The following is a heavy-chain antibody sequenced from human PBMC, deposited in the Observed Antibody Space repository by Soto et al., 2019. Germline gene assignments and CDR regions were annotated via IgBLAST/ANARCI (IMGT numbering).Heavy chain of an antibody. CDR1: GFTFSSYA. Sequence: GGSLRLSCAASGFTFSSYAMSWVRQAPGKGLEWVSAISGSGGSTYYADSVKGRFTISRDNSKNTLYLQMNSLRAEDTAVYYCHPRWTLYCSGGSCYPGYWGQGTLVTVSS. D-gene: IGHD2-15*01. V-gene: IGHV3-23*01. J-gene: IGHJ4*02. CDR2: ISGSGGST. CDR3: HPRWTLYCSGGSCYPGY.